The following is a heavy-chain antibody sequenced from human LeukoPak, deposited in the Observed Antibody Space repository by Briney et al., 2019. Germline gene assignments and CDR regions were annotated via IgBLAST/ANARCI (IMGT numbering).Heavy chain of an antibody. D-gene: IGHD2-2*02. CDR3: ARHRLYCSSTSCYTPGFDY. CDR2: IYYSGST. Sequence: GSLRLSCAASGFTFSSYSMNWIRQPPGKGLEWIGSIYYSGSTYYNPSLKSRVTISVDTSKNQFSLKLSSVTAADTAVYYCARHRLYCSSTSCYTPGFDYWGQGTLVTVSS. J-gene: IGHJ4*02. CDR1: GFTFSSYS. V-gene: IGHV4-39*01.